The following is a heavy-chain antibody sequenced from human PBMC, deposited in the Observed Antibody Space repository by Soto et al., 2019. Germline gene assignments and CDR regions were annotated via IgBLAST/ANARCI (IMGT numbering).Heavy chain of an antibody. CDR2: MNPNSGNT. CDR1: GYTFTSYD. V-gene: IGHV1-8*01. J-gene: IGHJ4*02. Sequence: QVQLVQSGAEVKKPGASVKVSCKASGYTFTSYDINWVRQATGQGLEWMGWMNPNSGNTGYAQKFQGRVTMTRNTSRTTAYMELSSLSSEDTAVYYCASSTNASGDRQWGQGTLVTVSP. D-gene: IGHD2-8*01. CDR3: ASSTNASGDRQ.